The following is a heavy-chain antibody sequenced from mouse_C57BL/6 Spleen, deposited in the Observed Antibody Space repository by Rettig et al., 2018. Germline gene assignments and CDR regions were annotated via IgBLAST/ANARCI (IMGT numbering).Heavy chain of an antibody. CDR3: VRRGTGPDWYFDV. J-gene: IGHJ1*03. Sequence: WLAHFYWDDDKRYNPSLKSRLTVSKDTSRNQVFLKITSVDTADTATYYCVRRGTGPDWYFDVWGTGTTVTVSS. V-gene: IGHV8-12*01. D-gene: IGHD4-1*01. CDR2: FYWDDDK.